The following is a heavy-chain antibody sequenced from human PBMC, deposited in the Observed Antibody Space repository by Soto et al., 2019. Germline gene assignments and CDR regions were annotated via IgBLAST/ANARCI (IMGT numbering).Heavy chain of an antibody. V-gene: IGHV1-46*01. D-gene: IGHD5-18*01. CDR1: GYTFTSYY. Sequence: ASVKVSCKASGYTFTSYYMHWVRQAPGQGLEWMGIINPSGGSTSYAQKFQGRVTMTRDTSTSTVYMELSSLRSEDTAVYYCARANSGYSYGNNLFDPWGQGTLVTVSS. CDR3: ARANSGYSYGNNLFDP. J-gene: IGHJ5*02. CDR2: INPSGGST.